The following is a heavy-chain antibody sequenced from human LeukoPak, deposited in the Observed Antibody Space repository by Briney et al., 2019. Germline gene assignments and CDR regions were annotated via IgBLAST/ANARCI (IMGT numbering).Heavy chain of an antibody. J-gene: IGHJ4*02. CDR2: IYYSGST. CDR3: ARHDHYDFWSGYPATFDY. D-gene: IGHD3-3*01. V-gene: IGHV4-39*01. CDR1: GVSISSSSYY. Sequence: SETLSLPCTVSGVSISSSSYYWGWLRQPPGKGLEWIGCIYYSGSTYYNPSLKSRVTISVDTSKNQFSLKLSSVTAADTAVYYCARHDHYDFWSGYPATFDYWGQGTLVTVSS.